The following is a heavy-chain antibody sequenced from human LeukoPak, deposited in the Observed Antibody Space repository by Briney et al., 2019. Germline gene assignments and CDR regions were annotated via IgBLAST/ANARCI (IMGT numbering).Heavy chain of an antibody. J-gene: IGHJ4*02. CDR2: VSTSGSYT. CDR3: AKYRGSSGADARPADY. Sequence: GGSLRLSCAASGFTLSSYAMSWVRQAPGKGLERVSTVSTSGSYTFYADSVKGRFTVSRDNSKNTLYLELNSLRAEDTAVYYCAKYRGSSGADARPADYWGQGTLVTVSS. CDR1: GFTLSSYA. D-gene: IGHD5-12*01. V-gene: IGHV3-23*01.